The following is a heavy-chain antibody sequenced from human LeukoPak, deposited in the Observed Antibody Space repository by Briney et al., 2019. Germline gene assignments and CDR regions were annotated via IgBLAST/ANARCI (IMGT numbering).Heavy chain of an antibody. J-gene: IGHJ4*02. D-gene: IGHD3/OR15-3a*01. Sequence: GGSLRLSCSASGFTVASNYVTWVRQAPGKGLEWVSVIYTGGGTFYADSVKGRFSISRDHSKNILYLHMNSLRAEDTAVYYCARDDVAILGRDYWGQGTLVTVSS. CDR1: GFTVASNY. CDR2: IYTGGGT. CDR3: ARDDVAILGRDY. V-gene: IGHV3-66*01.